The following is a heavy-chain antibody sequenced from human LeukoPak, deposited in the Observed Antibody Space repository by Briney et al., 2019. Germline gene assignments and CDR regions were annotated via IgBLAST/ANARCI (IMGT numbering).Heavy chain of an antibody. D-gene: IGHD2-15*01. CDR2: INPNSGGT. V-gene: IGHV1-2*02. J-gene: IGHJ4*02. CDR3: ARSPAIRYCSGGSCCLFDY. Sequence: ASVKVSCKASGYTFTGYYMHWVRQAPGQGLEWMGWINPNSGGTNYAQKFQGRVTMTRDTSISTAYMELSRLRSDDTAVYYCARSPAIRYCSGGSCCLFDYWGQGTLVT. CDR1: GYTFTGYY.